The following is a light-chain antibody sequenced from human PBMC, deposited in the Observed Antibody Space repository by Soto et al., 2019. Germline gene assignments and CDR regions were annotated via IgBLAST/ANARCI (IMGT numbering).Light chain of an antibody. V-gene: IGKV1-39*01. Sequence: DIQMTQSPSSLSASIGDRVTLTCRASQSISSYLNWYQQKPGKAPKPLIYAASSLQSGVPSGFSGSGSGTDFTLTISSLQPEDFATYYCQQGYSTPITFGQGTRWRL. J-gene: IGKJ5*01. CDR1: QSISSY. CDR2: AAS. CDR3: QQGYSTPIT.